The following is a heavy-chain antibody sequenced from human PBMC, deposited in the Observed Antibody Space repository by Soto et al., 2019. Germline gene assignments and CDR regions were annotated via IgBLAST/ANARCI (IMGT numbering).Heavy chain of an antibody. CDR2: IKRDGSER. Sequence: EVQLVESGGGLVQPGGSLRLSCAASGFTFSSYWMGWVRQAPGKGPEWVANIKRDGSERYYVDSVKGRFTISRDSAKTSLYLHMNSLRAEDTAVYYCTGNQHWGQGTLVTVSS. V-gene: IGHV3-7*01. CDR3: TGNQH. J-gene: IGHJ1*01. CDR1: GFTFSSYW.